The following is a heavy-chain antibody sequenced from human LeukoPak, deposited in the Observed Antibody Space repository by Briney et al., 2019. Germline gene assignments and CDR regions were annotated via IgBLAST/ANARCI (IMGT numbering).Heavy chain of an antibody. D-gene: IGHD1-26*01. Sequence: SQSLSLTRTVSGGSISSYCWSWIRQPAGKGLEWIGRIYTSGSTNYNASLKSRVSMSVDTSKNQFSLKLSSVTAADTAVFYCARENSGSYREFDYWGQGTLVTVSS. J-gene: IGHJ4*02. CDR1: GGSISSYC. CDR2: IYTSGST. V-gene: IGHV4-4*07. CDR3: ARENSGSYREFDY.